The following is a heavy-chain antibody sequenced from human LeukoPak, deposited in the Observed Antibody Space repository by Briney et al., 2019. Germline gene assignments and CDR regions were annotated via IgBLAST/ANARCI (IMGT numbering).Heavy chain of an antibody. Sequence: GGSLRLSCAASGFTFSSYAMSWVRQAPGKGLEWVSAISGSGGSTYYVDSVKGRFTISRDNSKNTLYLQMNSLRAEDTAVYYCAKDLAAETSGDYWGQGTLVTVFS. D-gene: IGHD6-13*01. J-gene: IGHJ4*02. CDR1: GFTFSSYA. CDR3: AKDLAAETSGDY. CDR2: ISGSGGST. V-gene: IGHV3-23*01.